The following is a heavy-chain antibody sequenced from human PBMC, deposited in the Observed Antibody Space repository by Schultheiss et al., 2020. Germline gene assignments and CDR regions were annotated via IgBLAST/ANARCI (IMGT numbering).Heavy chain of an antibody. Sequence: GGSMRLSCAASGFTFSSYSMNWVRQAPGKGLEWVSYISSSSSTIYYADSVKGRFTISRDNAKNTLYLQMNSLRAEDTAVYYCAREGRAAGNAFDIWGPGTMVTVSS. D-gene: IGHD6-13*01. CDR2: ISSSSSTI. CDR1: GFTFSSYS. J-gene: IGHJ3*02. V-gene: IGHV3-48*01. CDR3: AREGRAAGNAFDI.